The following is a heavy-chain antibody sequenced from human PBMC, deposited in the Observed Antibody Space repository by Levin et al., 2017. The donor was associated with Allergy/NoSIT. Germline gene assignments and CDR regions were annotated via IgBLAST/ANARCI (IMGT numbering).Heavy chain of an antibody. D-gene: IGHD2-2*01. CDR1: GFNFSIYS. CDR3: AKDGGGSTTCRKTMDV. V-gene: IGHV3-23*01. CDR2: IGSGGVTT. Sequence: QAGGSLRLSCAASGFNFSIYSMNWVRQAPGKGLEWVSYIGSGGVTTYYAASVKGRLTISRDNSKNTLYLQMNSLRTEDLAVYYCAKDGGGSTTCRKTMDVWGKGTTVIVSS. J-gene: IGHJ6*03.